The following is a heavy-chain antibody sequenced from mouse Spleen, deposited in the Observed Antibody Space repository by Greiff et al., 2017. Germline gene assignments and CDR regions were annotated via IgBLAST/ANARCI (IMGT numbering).Heavy chain of an antibody. V-gene: IGHV5-9-2*01. CDR1: GFTFSSYG. Sequence: EVMLVESGGGLVKPGGSLKLSCAASGFTFSSYGMSWVRQTPEKRLEWVATISGGGSYTYYPDSVKGRFTISRDNAKNNLYLQMSSLRSEDTALYYCARGAYYGNSGYWYFDVWGAGTTVTVSS. CDR2: ISGGGSYT. J-gene: IGHJ1*01. CDR3: ARGAYYGNSGYWYFDV. D-gene: IGHD2-10*01.